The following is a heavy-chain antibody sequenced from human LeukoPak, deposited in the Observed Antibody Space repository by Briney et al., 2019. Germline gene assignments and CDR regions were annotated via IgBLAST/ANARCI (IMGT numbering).Heavy chain of an antibody. Sequence: PSETLSLTCTASGVTISSYCWSWVRQPPGKGLEWVGHINYSSGTNSNHSPASRISISIDTTKNSYSMQLSPVTAANTAEYYSGKTNYTPPLKSRVTISIDTSKNPFSLKLSCVTAADTAVYYCARVRIEVDTIGTFDNSGQGKIVTVSS. CDR1: GVTISSYC. D-gene: IGHD3-10*01. J-gene: IGHJ3*02. V-gene: IGHV4-59*01. CDR3: GKTNYTPPLKSRVTISIDTSKNPFSLKLSCVTAADTAVYYCARVRIEVDTIGTFDN. CDR2: INYSSGT.